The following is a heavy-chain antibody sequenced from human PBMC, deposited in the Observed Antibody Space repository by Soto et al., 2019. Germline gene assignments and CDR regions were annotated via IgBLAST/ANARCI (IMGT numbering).Heavy chain of an antibody. CDR3: AGPTIATRPSTGDSVHYYYGLEV. Sequence: ASVKVSCKASGGSFSNYGISWVRQAPGQGLEWMGGFIPVFGTPNYAQKFQGRVTITADESTTTAYMELTGLKSEDTAVYYCAGPTIATRPSTGDSVHYYYGLEVWGQGTRVTVSS. J-gene: IGHJ6*02. CDR1: GGSFSNYG. V-gene: IGHV1-69*13. CDR2: FIPVFGTP. D-gene: IGHD6-6*01.